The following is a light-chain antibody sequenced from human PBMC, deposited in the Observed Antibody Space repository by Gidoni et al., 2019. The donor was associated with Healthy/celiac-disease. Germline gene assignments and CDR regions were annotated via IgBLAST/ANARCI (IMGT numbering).Light chain of an antibody. CDR2: KAS. CDR3: QQRSNCPPSLT. CDR1: QSVSIY. J-gene: IGKJ4*01. V-gene: IGKV3-11*01. Sequence: EIVLTQSPATLSLSPDERATLSCRASQSVSIYLAWYQQKPGQAPRLLIYKASTRDTGIPARFSGSGSGTDFTLTISSLEPEDFAVYYCQQRSNCPPSLTFGGGTKVEIK.